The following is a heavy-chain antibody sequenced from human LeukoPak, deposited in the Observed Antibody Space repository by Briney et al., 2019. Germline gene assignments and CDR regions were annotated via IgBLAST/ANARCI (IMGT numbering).Heavy chain of an antibody. CDR1: GGSISSYY. CDR3: ASTYCSGGSCYWALDY. CDR2: IYYSGST. D-gene: IGHD2-15*01. V-gene: IGHV4-59*08. J-gene: IGHJ4*02. Sequence: SETLSLTCTVSGGSISSYYWSWIRQPPGKGLEWIGYIYYSGSTNYNPSLKSRVTISVDTSKNQFSLKLSSVTAADTAVYYCASTYCSGGSCYWALDYWGQGTLVTVCS.